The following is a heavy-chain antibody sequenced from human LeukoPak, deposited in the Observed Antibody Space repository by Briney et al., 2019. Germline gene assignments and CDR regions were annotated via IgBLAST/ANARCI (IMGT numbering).Heavy chain of an antibody. Sequence: GGSLRLSCAASGFTFSSYGMHWVRQAPGKGLGWVAFIRYDGSNKYYADSVKGRFTISRDNSKNTLYLQMNSLRAEDTAVYYCANYYGSGSYFSPFDYWGQGTLVTVSS. CDR2: IRYDGSNK. CDR1: GFTFSSYG. J-gene: IGHJ4*02. CDR3: ANYYGSGSYFSPFDY. D-gene: IGHD3-10*01. V-gene: IGHV3-30*02.